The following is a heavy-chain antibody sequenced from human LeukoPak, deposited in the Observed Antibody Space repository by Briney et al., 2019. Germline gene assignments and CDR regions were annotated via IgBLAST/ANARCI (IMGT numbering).Heavy chain of an antibody. CDR3: ARDVGRSSTSCYRPYYSYYMDV. V-gene: IGHV4-30-4*08. D-gene: IGHD2-2*01. CDR2: IYYSGST. CDR1: GGSISSGDYY. Sequence: SETLSLTCTVSGGSISSGDYYWSWIRHPPGKGLEGMGYIYYSGSTYYNPSLKSRVNISVDTSKNQFPLTLSSVSAADTPVHCCARDVGRSSTSCYRPYYSYYMDVRGKGTTVTVSS. J-gene: IGHJ6*03.